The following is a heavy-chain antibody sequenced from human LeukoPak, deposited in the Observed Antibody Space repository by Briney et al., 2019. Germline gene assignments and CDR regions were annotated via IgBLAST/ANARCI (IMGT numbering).Heavy chain of an antibody. J-gene: IGHJ3*02. CDR1: GYSFTTYW. D-gene: IGHD2-2*01. Sequence: GESLKISCKGSGYSFTTYWIGWVRQMPGKGLEWMGIIYPGYSDTRYSPSFQGQVTISADKSISTAYLQWSSLKASDTAMYYCARSVVAAAMSDAFDIWGQGTMVTVSS. CDR2: IYPGYSDT. V-gene: IGHV5-51*01. CDR3: ARSVVAAAMSDAFDI.